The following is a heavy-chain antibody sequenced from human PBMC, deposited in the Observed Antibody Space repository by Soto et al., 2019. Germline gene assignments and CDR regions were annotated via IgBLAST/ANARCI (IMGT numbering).Heavy chain of an antibody. V-gene: IGHV1-69*08. D-gene: IGHD1-1*01. CDR2: IIPVLDIA. Sequence: QVQLVQSGAEVKKPGSSVMVSCKASGGTLNTYTISWVRQPPGQGLESMGRIIPVLDIANYAQKFQARVTITADNTTRTAYMELSSVRSADTAVYYCARDRGTTGTKGRCMDVWGQGTRVTVSS. CDR1: GGTLNTYT. J-gene: IGHJ6*02. CDR3: ARDRGTTGTKGRCMDV.